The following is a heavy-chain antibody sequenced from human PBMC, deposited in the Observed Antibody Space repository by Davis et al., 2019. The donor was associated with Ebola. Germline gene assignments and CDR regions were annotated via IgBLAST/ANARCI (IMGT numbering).Heavy chain of an antibody. D-gene: IGHD1-1*01. CDR3: ERWKIGHEYIDY. CDR2: IYQTGKTF. CDR1: GFSISTYT. J-gene: IGHJ4*02. V-gene: IGHV3-23*05. Sequence: GESLKISCAASGFSISTYTMCWVRQAPGQGLEWVSGIYQTGKTFYYADSVRGRFTVSRDDSENTLDLQINRLRLEDTAIYYCERWKIGHEYIDYWGQGLLVTVSS.